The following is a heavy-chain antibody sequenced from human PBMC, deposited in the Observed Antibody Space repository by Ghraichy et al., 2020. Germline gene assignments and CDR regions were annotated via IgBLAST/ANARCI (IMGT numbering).Heavy chain of an antibody. CDR3: AKSLVAEGSAFDI. J-gene: IGHJ3*02. CDR1: GFTFSSYA. D-gene: IGHD2-15*01. Sequence: GGSLRLSCAASGFTFSSYAMSWVRQAPGKGLEWVSAISGSGGSTYYADSVKGRFTISRDNSKKPVYLQMNSLRAEDTAVYYCAKSLVAEGSAFDIWGQGTMVTVSS. V-gene: IGHV3-23*01. CDR2: ISGSGGST.